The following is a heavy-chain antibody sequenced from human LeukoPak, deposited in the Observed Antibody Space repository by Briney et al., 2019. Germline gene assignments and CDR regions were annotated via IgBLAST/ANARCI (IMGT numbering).Heavy chain of an antibody. CDR3: ARHEMATINVDY. J-gene: IGHJ4*02. CDR2: IYYSGST. D-gene: IGHD5-24*01. V-gene: IGHV4-39*01. CDR1: GGSISSSSYF. Sequence: SETPSLTCTVSGGSISSSSYFWGWIRKPPGKGLEWIGSIYYSGSTYYNPSLKSRVTISVDTSKNQFSLKLSSVTAADTAVFYCARHEMATINVDYWGQGTLVTVSS.